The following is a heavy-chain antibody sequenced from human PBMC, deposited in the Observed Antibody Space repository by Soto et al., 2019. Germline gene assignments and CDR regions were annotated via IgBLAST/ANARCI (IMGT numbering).Heavy chain of an antibody. J-gene: IGHJ6*02. V-gene: IGHV4-39*01. CDR2: IYYSGST. Sequence: PSETLSLTCTVSGGSISSSSYYWGWIRQPPGKELEWIGSIYYSGSTYYNPSLKSRVTISVDTSKNQFSLKLSSVTAADTAVYYCARGSGSYPMGYYYGMDVWGQGTTVTVSS. D-gene: IGHD1-26*01. CDR3: ARGSGSYPMGYYYGMDV. CDR1: GGSISSSSYY.